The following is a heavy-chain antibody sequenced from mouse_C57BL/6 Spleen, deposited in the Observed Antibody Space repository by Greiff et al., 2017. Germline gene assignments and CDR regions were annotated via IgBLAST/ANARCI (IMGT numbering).Heavy chain of an antibody. Sequence: VQLKQSGPELVKPGASVKISCKASGYSFTDYNMNWVKQSNGKSLEWIGVINPNYGTTSYNQKFKGKATLTVDQSSSTAYMQLNSLTSEDSAVYDCARGYYSNYLYAMDYWGQGTSVTVSS. CDR2: INPNYGTT. J-gene: IGHJ4*01. V-gene: IGHV1-39*01. D-gene: IGHD2-5*01. CDR3: ARGYYSNYLYAMDY. CDR1: GYSFTDYN.